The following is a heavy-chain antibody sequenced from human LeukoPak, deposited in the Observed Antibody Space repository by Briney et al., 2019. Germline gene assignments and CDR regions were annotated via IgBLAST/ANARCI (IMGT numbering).Heavy chain of an antibody. J-gene: IGHJ5*02. CDR3: ARDPHCSSTSCYIGVDP. CDR1: GYTFTSYY. Sequence: GASVKVSCKASGYTFTSYYMHWVRQAPGQGLEWMGIINPSGGSTSYAQKFQGRVTITADKSTSTAYMELSSLRSEDTAVYYCARDPHCSSTSCYIGVDPWGQGTLVTVSS. V-gene: IGHV1-46*01. CDR2: INPSGGST. D-gene: IGHD2-2*02.